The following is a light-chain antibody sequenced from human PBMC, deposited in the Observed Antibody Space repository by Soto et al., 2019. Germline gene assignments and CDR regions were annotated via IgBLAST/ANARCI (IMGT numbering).Light chain of an antibody. V-gene: IGLV2-8*01. CDR2: EVY. CDR3: APYTGNGII. Sequence: QSALTQPPSASGSPGQSVTISCTGTSSDVGGYNYVSWYQHHPGKAPKLIIYEVYKRPSGVPDRLSGSKSGNTASLTVSGLQAEDEAEYYCAPYTGNGIIFGGGTKLTVL. CDR1: SSDVGGYNY. J-gene: IGLJ2*01.